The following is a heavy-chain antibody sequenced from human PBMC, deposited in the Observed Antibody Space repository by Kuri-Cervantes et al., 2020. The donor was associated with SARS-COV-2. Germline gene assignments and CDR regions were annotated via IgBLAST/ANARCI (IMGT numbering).Heavy chain of an antibody. Sequence: ASVKVSCKASGYTFTGYYIHWVRQAPGQGLEWMGWINPKTAGTKYAQKFQGRVTMTRDTPIGTAYMELNRLRSDDSAVYYCVRFRYYDSIRNASDIWGQGTMVTVSS. V-gene: IGHV1-2*02. CDR3: VRFRYYDSIRNASDI. D-gene: IGHD3-22*01. CDR1: GYTFTGYY. J-gene: IGHJ3*02. CDR2: INPKTAGT.